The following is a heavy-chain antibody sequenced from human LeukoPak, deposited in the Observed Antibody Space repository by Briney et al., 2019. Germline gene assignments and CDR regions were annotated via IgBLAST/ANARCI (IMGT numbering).Heavy chain of an antibody. D-gene: IGHD1-26*01. Sequence: SETLSLTGTVSGGSISSSGYYWGWIRQPPGKGLEGIASIYYRGSTYYNPSLKSRVTISVDTSKNQLSLKLSPLTAADTAVYYCARHEYSGSYYGLSWFDPWGQGTLVTVSS. CDR3: ARHEYSGSYYGLSWFDP. V-gene: IGHV4-39*01. J-gene: IGHJ5*02. CDR2: IYYRGST. CDR1: GGSISSSGYY.